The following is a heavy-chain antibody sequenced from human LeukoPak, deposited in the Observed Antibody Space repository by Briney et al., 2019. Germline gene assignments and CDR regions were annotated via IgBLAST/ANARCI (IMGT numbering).Heavy chain of an antibody. D-gene: IGHD2-2*02. J-gene: IGHJ6*02. CDR1: GFTFSSYA. CDR2: ISSSSSYI. CDR3: ARDAVVVVPAGILVSDYYYGMDV. Sequence: GGSLRLSCAASGFTFSSYAMSWVRQAPGKGLEWVSSISSSSSYIYYADSVKGRFTISRDNAKNSLYLQMNSLRAEDTAVYYCARDAVVVVPAGILVSDYYYGMDVWGQGTTVTVSS. V-gene: IGHV3-21*01.